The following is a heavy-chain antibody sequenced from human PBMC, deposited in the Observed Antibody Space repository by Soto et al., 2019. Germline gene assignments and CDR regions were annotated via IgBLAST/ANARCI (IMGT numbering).Heavy chain of an antibody. V-gene: IGHV3-74*01. CDR2: INSDGSSR. CDR1: GFPLRNIW. J-gene: IGHJ4*02. D-gene: IGHD6-25*01. Sequence: EVRLVESGGGLVQPGGSLRPSWAASGFPLRNIWMHWFRGIPGKGLVWVSRINSDGSSRSYADSVEGRFTISGDSAKNTVYLQMNGLRVEDTAVYYCARAPEQRPIDYWGQGTLVTVSS. CDR3: ARAPEQRPIDY.